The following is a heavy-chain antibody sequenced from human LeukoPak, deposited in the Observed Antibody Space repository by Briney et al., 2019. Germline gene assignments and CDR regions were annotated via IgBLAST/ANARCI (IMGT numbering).Heavy chain of an antibody. CDR2: IYYSGST. CDR1: GGSISSGGYY. J-gene: IGHJ5*02. D-gene: IGHD1-26*01. CDR3: ARVGRWELLYWFDP. V-gene: IGHV4-31*03. Sequence: TLSLTCTVSGGSISSGGYYWSWIRQHPGKGLEWIGYIYYSGSTYYNPSLKSRVTISVDTSKNQFSLKLSSVTAADTAVYYCARVGRWELLYWFDPWGQGTLVTVSS.